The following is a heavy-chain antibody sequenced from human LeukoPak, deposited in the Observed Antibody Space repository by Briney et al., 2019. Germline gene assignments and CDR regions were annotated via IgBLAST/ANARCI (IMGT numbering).Heavy chain of an antibody. CDR1: GFTFNNYV. V-gene: IGHV3-23*01. D-gene: IGHD3-22*01. J-gene: IGHJ4*02. CDR2: ISGSSTRT. CDR3: AKQRDYYDSSGYYRGYYFDY. Sequence: GGSLRLSCAASGFTFNNYVMNWVRQAPGKGLEWVSSISGSSTRTYYADSVKGRFTVSRDNPKNTLYLQMNSLRAEDTAVYYCAKQRDYYDSSGYYRGYYFDYWGQGTLVTVFS.